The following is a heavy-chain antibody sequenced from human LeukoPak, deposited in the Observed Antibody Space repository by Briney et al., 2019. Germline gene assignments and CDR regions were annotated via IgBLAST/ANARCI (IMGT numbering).Heavy chain of an antibody. CDR1: GYTLTELS. V-gene: IGHV1-24*01. J-gene: IGHJ4*02. CDR3: AKDLYHRYYHNSGHAFDY. D-gene: IGHD3-22*01. CDR2: FDPEDGET. Sequence: ASVKVSCKVSGYTLTELSMHWVRQAPGKGLEWMGRFDPEDGETIYAQKFQGRVTMTRDTSTSTVYMELSSLRSEDTAVYYCAKDLYHRYYHNSGHAFDYWGQGTLVTVSS.